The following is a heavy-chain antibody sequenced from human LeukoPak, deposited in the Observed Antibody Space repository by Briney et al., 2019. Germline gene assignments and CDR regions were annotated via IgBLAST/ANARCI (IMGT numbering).Heavy chain of an antibody. V-gene: IGHV3-53*01. Sequence: GGSLRLSCAASGFTVSSNYMSWVRQAPGKGLEWVSVIYSGGSTYYADSVKGRFTISRDNSKNTLYLQMNSLRAEDTAVYYCARAVAGTSPHYYYYYMDAWGKGTTVTVSS. J-gene: IGHJ6*03. CDR1: GFTVSSNY. D-gene: IGHD6-19*01. CDR3: ARAVAGTSPHYYYYYMDA. CDR2: IYSGGST.